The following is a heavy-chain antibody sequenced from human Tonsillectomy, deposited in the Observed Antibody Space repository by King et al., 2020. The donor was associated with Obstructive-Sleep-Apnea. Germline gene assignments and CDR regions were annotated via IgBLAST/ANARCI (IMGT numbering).Heavy chain of an antibody. D-gene: IGHD2-15*01. V-gene: IGHV3-21*01. Sequence: EVQLVESGGGPVKPGGSLRLSCVASGFTFSDYTMNWVRQAPGKGLEWLSSIGSASSYIYYADSVKGRFTISRDNAKNSLYLQMNSLRAEDTATYYCARDEDPETMDVWGQGTTVTVSS. CDR1: GFTFSDYT. CDR3: ARDEDPETMDV. CDR2: IGSASSYI. J-gene: IGHJ6*02.